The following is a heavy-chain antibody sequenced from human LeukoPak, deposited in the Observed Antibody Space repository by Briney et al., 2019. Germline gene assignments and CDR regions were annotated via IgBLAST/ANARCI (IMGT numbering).Heavy chain of an antibody. J-gene: IGHJ5*02. Sequence: ASVKVSCKASGYTFTGYDMHWVRQAPGQGLEWMGWINPNSGGTNYAQKFQGRVTMTRDTSISTAYMELSRLRSDDTAVYYCARVKSGSSWYVGFDPWGQGTLVTVSS. CDR1: GYTFTGYD. CDR2: INPNSGGT. V-gene: IGHV1-2*02. D-gene: IGHD6-13*01. CDR3: ARVKSGSSWYVGFDP.